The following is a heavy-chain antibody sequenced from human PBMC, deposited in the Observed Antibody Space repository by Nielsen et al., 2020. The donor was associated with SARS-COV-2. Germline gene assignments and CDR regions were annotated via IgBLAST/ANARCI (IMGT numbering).Heavy chain of an antibody. J-gene: IGHJ3*01. Sequence: SETLSLTCTVSDGSISRGGYFWTWIRQHPGKGLEWIGYIYYTGTTSYNPSLKSRVTISVDTSENQFSLNLSSVTAADTAVYFCARGHVNSHWFAPWGQGTMVTVSS. CDR1: DGSISRGGYF. V-gene: IGHV4-31*03. D-gene: IGHD3-10*01. CDR2: IYYTGTT. CDR3: ARGHVNSHWFAP.